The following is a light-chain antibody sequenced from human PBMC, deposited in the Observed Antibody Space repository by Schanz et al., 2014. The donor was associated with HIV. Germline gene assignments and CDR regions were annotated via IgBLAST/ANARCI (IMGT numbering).Light chain of an antibody. CDR1: QSVSSN. CDR2: GAS. V-gene: IGKV3-15*01. J-gene: IGKJ1*01. CDR3: QQYNDWPRT. Sequence: EIVMTQSPATLSVSPGERATLSCRASQSVSSNLAWYQQKPGQAPRLLIYGASTRATGIPARFSGTGSGTKLTLTISRLQSEDFAVYYCQQYNDWPRTFGQGTKLEIK.